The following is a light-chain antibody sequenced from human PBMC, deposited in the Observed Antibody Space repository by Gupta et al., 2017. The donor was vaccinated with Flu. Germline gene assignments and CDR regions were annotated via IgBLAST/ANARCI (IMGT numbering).Light chain of an antibody. CDR3: QSYDVSRSAWV. V-gene: IGLV1-40*01. J-gene: IGLJ3*02. Sequence: QSVVTQPPSVSGAPGQRVTISCTGSSPNIGAGYAVHWYQHLPGTAPKLLIYGNASRLSAAPARFSASKSAFSASVATTWLPPEDEADYYCQSYDVSRSAWVFGGGTKLTV. CDR1: SPNIGAGYA. CDR2: GNA.